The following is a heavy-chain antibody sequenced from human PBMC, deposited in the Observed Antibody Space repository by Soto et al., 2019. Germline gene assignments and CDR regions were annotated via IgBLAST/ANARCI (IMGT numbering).Heavy chain of an antibody. CDR2: ISGSGGST. CDR3: AKDALQYNYYYYGMDV. Sequence: PGGSLRLSCAASGFTFSSYAMSWVRQAPGKGLEWVSAISGSGGSTYYADSVKGRFTISRDNSKNTLYLQMNSLRAEDTAVYYCAKDALQYNYYYYGMDVWGQGTTVTVSS. D-gene: IGHD4-4*01. V-gene: IGHV3-23*01. J-gene: IGHJ6*02. CDR1: GFTFSSYA.